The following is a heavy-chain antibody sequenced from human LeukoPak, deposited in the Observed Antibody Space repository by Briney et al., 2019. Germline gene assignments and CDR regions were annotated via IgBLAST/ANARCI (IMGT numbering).Heavy chain of an antibody. CDR1: GYTFTGYY. Sequence: ASVKVSCKASGYTFTGYYMHWVRQAPGQELEWMGWISAYNGNTNYAQKLQGIVTMTTDTSTSTAYMELRSLRSDDTAVYYCARDLGDCSSTSCYARPYYYYYMDVWGKGTTVTISS. CDR3: ARDLGDCSSTSCYARPYYYYYMDV. V-gene: IGHV1-18*04. D-gene: IGHD2-2*01. CDR2: ISAYNGNT. J-gene: IGHJ6*03.